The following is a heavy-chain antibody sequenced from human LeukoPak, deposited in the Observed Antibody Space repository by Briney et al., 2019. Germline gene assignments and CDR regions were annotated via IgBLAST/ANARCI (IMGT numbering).Heavy chain of an antibody. V-gene: IGHV4-4*07. CDR2: IISTTGSA. CDR1: GISINPYY. D-gene: IGHD1-26*01. Sequence: PSETLSLTCTVSGISINPYYWTWIRQPAGKGLEWIGRIISTTGSANYNPSLKSRVTMSVDTSKNQFSLKLSSVTAADTAVYYCARDSASGSQTWFDPWGQGTLVTVSS. J-gene: IGHJ5*02. CDR3: ARDSASGSQTWFDP.